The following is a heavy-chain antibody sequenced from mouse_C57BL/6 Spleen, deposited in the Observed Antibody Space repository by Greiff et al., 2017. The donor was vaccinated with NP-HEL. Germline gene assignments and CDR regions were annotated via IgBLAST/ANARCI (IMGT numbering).Heavy chain of an antibody. CDR2: IDPETGGT. Sequence: QVQLQQSGAELVRPGASVTLSCKASGYTFTDYEMHWVKQTPVHGLEWIGAIDPETGGTAYNQKFKGKAILTADKSSSTAYMELRSLTSEDSAVYYCTRRYDSYWFAYWGQGTLVTVSA. CDR3: TRRYDSYWFAY. V-gene: IGHV1-15*01. J-gene: IGHJ3*01. D-gene: IGHD2-4*01. CDR1: GYTFTDYE.